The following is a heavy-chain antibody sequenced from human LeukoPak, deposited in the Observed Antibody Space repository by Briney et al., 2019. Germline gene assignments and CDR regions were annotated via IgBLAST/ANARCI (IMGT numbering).Heavy chain of an antibody. CDR2: IYSGVTT. J-gene: IGHJ4*02. CDR1: GFTVSSNY. D-gene: IGHD4-17*01. CDR3: ATSTVTTGNNYFDH. V-gene: IGHV3-53*01. Sequence: GGSLRLSCAASGFTVSSNYMSWVRQAPGKGLEWVSVIYSGVTTYYADPVKGRFTISRDNSKNTLYLQMDSLRADDTAVYYCATSTVTTGNNYFDHWGQGTLVTVSS.